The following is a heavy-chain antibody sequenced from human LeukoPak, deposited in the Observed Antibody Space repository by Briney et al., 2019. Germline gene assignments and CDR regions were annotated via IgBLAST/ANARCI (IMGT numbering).Heavy chain of an antibody. V-gene: IGHV1-2*02. D-gene: IGHD3-9*01. CDR1: GYTFTGYY. J-gene: IGHJ3*02. CDR2: INPNSGGT. Sequence: ASVKLSCKASGYTFTGYYMHWVRQAPGQGLEWTGWINPNSGGTNYAQKFQGRVTMTRDTSIRTAYMGLSRLRSDDTAVYYCARSGQMLDIVTGFDAFDIWGQGTMVTVSS. CDR3: ARSGQMLDIVTGFDAFDI.